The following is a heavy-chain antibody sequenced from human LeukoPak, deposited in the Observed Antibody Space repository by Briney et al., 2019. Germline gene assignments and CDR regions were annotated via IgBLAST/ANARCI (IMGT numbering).Heavy chain of an antibody. V-gene: IGHV1-46*01. Sequence: ASVRVSCKASGYTFTSYYMHWVRQAPGQGLEWMGIINPSGGSTSYAQKFQGRVTMTRDMSTSTVYMELSSLRSEDTAVYYCARDLVPAAIGEGVDPWGQGTLVTVSS. D-gene: IGHD2-2*02. CDR1: GYTFTSYY. J-gene: IGHJ5*02. CDR2: INPSGGST. CDR3: ARDLVPAAIGEGVDP.